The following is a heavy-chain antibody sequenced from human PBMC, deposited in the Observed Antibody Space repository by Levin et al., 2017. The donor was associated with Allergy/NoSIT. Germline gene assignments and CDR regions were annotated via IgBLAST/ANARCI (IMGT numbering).Heavy chain of an antibody. CDR1: GFTFSSFP. D-gene: IGHD3-9*01. CDR3: AKPTYDVLPPNDY. Sequence: GESLKISCAASGFTFSSFPMSWVRQAPGKGLEWVSTISGRSGNTYYADSVKGRFTISRDNSKNTLYLQMNSLRAEDTAVYYCAKPTYDVLPPNDYWGQGTLVTVSS. CDR2: ISGRSGNT. V-gene: IGHV3-23*01. J-gene: IGHJ4*02.